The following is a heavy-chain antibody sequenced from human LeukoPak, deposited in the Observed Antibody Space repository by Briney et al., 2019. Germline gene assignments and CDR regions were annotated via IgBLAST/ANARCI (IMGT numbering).Heavy chain of an antibody. Sequence: GASVKVSCKSSGGTFSSYAIRWVRQAPGQGLEWVGRIIPVLNIANYAQKFQGRVTITADKSTSTAYMELSSLRSEDTAVYYCARGGPLGVVTHHFDFWGQGTLVTVSS. D-gene: IGHD3-3*01. J-gene: IGHJ4*02. CDR1: GGTFSSYA. CDR2: IIPVLNIA. CDR3: ARGGPLGVVTHHFDF. V-gene: IGHV1-69*04.